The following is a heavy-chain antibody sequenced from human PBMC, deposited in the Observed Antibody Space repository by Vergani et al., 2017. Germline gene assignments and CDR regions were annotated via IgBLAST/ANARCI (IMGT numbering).Heavy chain of an antibody. CDR2: IYHSGST. V-gene: IGHV4-38-2*01. D-gene: IGHD3-3*01. CDR1: VYSISSGYY. J-gene: IGHJ3*02. CDR3: ARQTSGRYYDFWSGYYTGMGYDAFDI. Sequence: QVQLQESGPGLVKPSETLSLTCAVSVYSISSGYYWGWIRQPPGKGLEWIGSIYHSGSTYYNPSLKSRVTISVDTSKNQFSLKLSSVTAADTAVYYCARQTSGRYYDFWSGYYTGMGYDAFDIWGQGTMVTVSS.